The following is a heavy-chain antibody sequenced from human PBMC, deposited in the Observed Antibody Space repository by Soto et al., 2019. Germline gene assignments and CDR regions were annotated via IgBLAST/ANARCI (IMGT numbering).Heavy chain of an antibody. CDR1: GGSISSYY. Sequence: PSETLSLTCAVYGGSISSYYWSWIRQPPGKGLEWIGYIYYSGSTNYNPSLKSRVTISVDTSKNQFSLKLSSVTAADTAVYYCARAGGLPTPYNWFDPWGQGTLVTVSS. D-gene: IGHD3-16*01. CDR2: IYYSGST. V-gene: IGHV4-59*01. J-gene: IGHJ5*02. CDR3: ARAGGLPTPYNWFDP.